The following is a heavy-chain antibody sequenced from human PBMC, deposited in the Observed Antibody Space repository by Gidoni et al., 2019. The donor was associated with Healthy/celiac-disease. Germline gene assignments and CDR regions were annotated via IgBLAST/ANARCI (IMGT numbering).Heavy chain of an antibody. CDR2: IFSNDEK. CDR3: ARSNYDILTGYYTPAFYYYYGMDV. D-gene: IGHD3-9*01. CDR1: GFSLRNARMG. J-gene: IGHJ6*02. V-gene: IGHV2-26*01. Sequence: QVTLKESGPVLVKPTEPLTLTCTVSGFSLRNARMGVSWIRQPPGKALEWLAHIFSNDEKSYSTSLKSRLTISKDTSKSQVVLTMTNMDPVDTATYYCARSNYDILTGYYTPAFYYYYGMDVWGQGTTVTVSS.